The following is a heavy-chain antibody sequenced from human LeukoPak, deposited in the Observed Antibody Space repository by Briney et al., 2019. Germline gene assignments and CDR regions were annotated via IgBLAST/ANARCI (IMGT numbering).Heavy chain of an antibody. Sequence: PGGSLRLSCAATGFTFSNYAMSWVRLAPGRGLEWVSAISNNGGSTYDADSMKGRFTISRDNSKNTLHLQMNSLRAEDTAVYHCARQLGYCSDGSCYLDYWGQGTLVTVSS. D-gene: IGHD2-15*01. CDR1: GFTFSNYA. CDR2: ISNNGGST. CDR3: ARQLGYCSDGSCYLDY. J-gene: IGHJ4*02. V-gene: IGHV3-23*01.